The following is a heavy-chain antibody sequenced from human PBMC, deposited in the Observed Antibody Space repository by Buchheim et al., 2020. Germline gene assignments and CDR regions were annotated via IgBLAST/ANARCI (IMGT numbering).Heavy chain of an antibody. CDR1: GFTFSSYS. V-gene: IGHV3-7*01. D-gene: IGHD3/OR15-3a*01. J-gene: IGHJ4*01. CDR3: VRDGQNFDY. CDR2: IKKDGSDI. Sequence: EVHLVESGGGLVKPGGSLRLSCAASGFTFSSYSMNWVRQAPGKGLEWVANIKKDGSDIYYMDSAKGRFTISRDNGKSSLYLQMNSLRAEDTAVYYCVRDGQNFDYWGQGTL.